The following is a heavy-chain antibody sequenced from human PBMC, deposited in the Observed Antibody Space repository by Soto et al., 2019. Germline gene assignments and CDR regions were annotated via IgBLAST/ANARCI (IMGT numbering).Heavy chain of an antibody. J-gene: IGHJ2*01. Sequence: QVQLVQSGAEVKKPGASVKVSCKAPGYTFTSYAMHWVRQAPGQRLEWMGWINAGNGNTKYSQNFQGRVTITRDTSASTAYMELSSLRSEDTAVYYCARGGSLYWYFDLWGRGTLVTVSS. D-gene: IGHD1-26*01. V-gene: IGHV1-3*01. CDR1: GYTFTSYA. CDR2: INAGNGNT. CDR3: ARGGSLYWYFDL.